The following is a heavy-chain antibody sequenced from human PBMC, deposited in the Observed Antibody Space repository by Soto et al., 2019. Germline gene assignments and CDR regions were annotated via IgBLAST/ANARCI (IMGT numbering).Heavy chain of an antibody. V-gene: IGHV3-74*01. CDR2: INSDGSNT. Sequence: EVQLVESGGGLVQPGGSLRLSCAASGFTFSSFWMPWVRQAPGEGLVWVSRINSDGSNTNYADSVKGRFTISRDNAKNTRYLQMNSLRAEDTAVYYCARGGVPAAMSYWGQGTLVTVSS. CDR1: GFTFSSFW. J-gene: IGHJ4*02. CDR3: ARGGVPAAMSY. D-gene: IGHD2-2*01.